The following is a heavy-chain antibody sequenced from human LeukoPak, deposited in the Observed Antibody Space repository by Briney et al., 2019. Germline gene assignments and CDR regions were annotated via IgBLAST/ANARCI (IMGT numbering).Heavy chain of an antibody. CDR1: GYTFINYY. CDR3: AITYVNNAFDI. J-gene: IGHJ3*02. Sequence: ASVKVSCKASGYTFINYYIHWVRQAPGQGLEWMGRINPVSGATNSAQKFQGRVTMTRDTSITTAYMDSGSLRSDDTAVYYCAITYVNNAFDIWGQGTMVTVSS. V-gene: IGHV1-2*06. CDR2: INPVSGAT. D-gene: IGHD3-10*02.